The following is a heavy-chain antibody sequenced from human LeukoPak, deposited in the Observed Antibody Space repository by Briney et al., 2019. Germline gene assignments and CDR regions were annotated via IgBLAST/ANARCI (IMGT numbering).Heavy chain of an antibody. J-gene: IGHJ4*02. Sequence: PSETLSLTCAVSGASISGSGYYLGWIRQPPGKGLEWIGEINHSGSTNYNPSLKSRVTISVDTSKNQFSLKLSSVTAADTAVYYCARVAAKTVEYWGQGTLVTVSS. CDR1: GASISGSGYY. CDR2: INHSGST. V-gene: IGHV4-39*07. D-gene: IGHD2-15*01. CDR3: ARVAAKTVEY.